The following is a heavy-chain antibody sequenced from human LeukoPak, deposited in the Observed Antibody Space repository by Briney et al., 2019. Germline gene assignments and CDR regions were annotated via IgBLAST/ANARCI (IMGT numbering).Heavy chain of an antibody. CDR1: GFTVSSNF. Sequence: PGGSLKLSCAASGFTVSSNFLSWVRQPPGKGLEWVSDIYSGGSTYYADSVKGRFTISRDNSKSTLYLQMNSLRAEDTAVYYCTRGGGGSFPHYWGQGTLGTVSS. J-gene: IGHJ4*02. CDR3: TRGGGGSFPHY. D-gene: IGHD2-21*01. V-gene: IGHV3-53*01. CDR2: IYSGGST.